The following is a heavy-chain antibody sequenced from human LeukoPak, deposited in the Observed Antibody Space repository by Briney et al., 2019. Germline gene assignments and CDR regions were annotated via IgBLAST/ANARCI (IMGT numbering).Heavy chain of an antibody. D-gene: IGHD2-15*01. J-gene: IGHJ4*02. V-gene: IGHV3-33*01. CDR2: IWYDGSNK. CDR3: ARAGYCSGGSCYKGGAYY. Sequence: GGSLRLSCAVSGFTFSSYGMHWVRQAPGKGLEWVAVIWYDGSNKYYADSVKGRFTISRDNSKNTLYLQMNSLRAEDTAVYYCARAGYCSGGSCYKGGAYYWGQGTLVTVSS. CDR1: GFTFSSYG.